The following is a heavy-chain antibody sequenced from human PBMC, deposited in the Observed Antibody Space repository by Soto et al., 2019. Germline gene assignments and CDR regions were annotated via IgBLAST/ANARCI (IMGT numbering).Heavy chain of an antibody. CDR1: GGTFSSYA. D-gene: IGHD6-6*01. Sequence: QVQLVQSGAEVKKPGSSVKVSCKASGGTFSSYAISWVRQAPGQGLEWMGGIIPIFGTANYAQKFQGRVTITADESTSTAYMELSSLRSEDTAVYYCASSIPHGRSSSGGDWFDPWGQGTLVTVSS. CDR3: ASSIPHGRSSSGGDWFDP. CDR2: IIPIFGTA. V-gene: IGHV1-69*01. J-gene: IGHJ5*02.